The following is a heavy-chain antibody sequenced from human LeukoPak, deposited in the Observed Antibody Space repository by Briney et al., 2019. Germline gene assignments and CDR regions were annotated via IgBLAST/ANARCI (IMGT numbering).Heavy chain of an antibody. CDR3: ARSRGDYYFDY. V-gene: IGHV1-69*06. CDR2: IIPIFGTA. D-gene: IGHD3-16*01. Sequence: EASVKVSCKASGGTFSSYAISWVRQAPGQGLEWMGGIIPIFGTANYAQKFQGRVTITADKSTSTAYMELSSLRSEDTAVYYCARSRGDYYFDYWGQGILVTVSS. CDR1: GGTFSSYA. J-gene: IGHJ4*02.